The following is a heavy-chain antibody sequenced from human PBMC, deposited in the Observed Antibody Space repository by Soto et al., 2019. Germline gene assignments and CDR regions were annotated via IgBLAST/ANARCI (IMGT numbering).Heavy chain of an antibody. Sequence: PSETLSLTCTVSGDSVSSRNSYWGWIRLPQGKGLEWIGYIYYSGITNYNPSRRSRVTISADTTKSQFSLKLSSVTDADAAVYYCARLDLTDYSDFWGQGTLVTVSS. D-gene: IGHD3-16*01. CDR2: IYYSGIT. CDR3: ARLDLTDYSDF. CDR1: GDSVSSRNSY. J-gene: IGHJ4*02. V-gene: IGHV4-61*01.